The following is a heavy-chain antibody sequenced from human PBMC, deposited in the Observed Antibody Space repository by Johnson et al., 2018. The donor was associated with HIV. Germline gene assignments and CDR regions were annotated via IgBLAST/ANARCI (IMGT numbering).Heavy chain of an antibody. CDR2: IKSKTDGGTT. J-gene: IGHJ3*02. Sequence: VQLVESGGGLVKPGGSLRLPCAASGFTFSNAWLSWVRQAPGKGLEWDGRIKSKTDGGTTDDAAPVKGRFTITRDDSKNTLYLQMNSLKTEDTAVYYCTSERGRYDDSSNDAFDIWGQGTMVTVSS. V-gene: IGHV3-15*01. D-gene: IGHD3-22*01. CDR3: TSERGRYDDSSNDAFDI. CDR1: GFTFSNAW.